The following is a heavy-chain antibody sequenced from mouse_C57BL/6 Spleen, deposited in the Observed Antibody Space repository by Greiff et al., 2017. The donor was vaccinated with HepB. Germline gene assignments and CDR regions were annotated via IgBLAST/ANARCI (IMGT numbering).Heavy chain of an antibody. V-gene: IGHV1-64*01. CDR2: IHPNSGST. D-gene: IGHD2-4*01. CDR3: ARPYDYGPYAMDY. CDR1: GYTFTSYW. J-gene: IGHJ4*01. Sequence: VQLQQPGAELVKPGASVKLSCKASGYTFTSYWMHWVKQRPGQGLEWIGMIHPNSGSTNYNEKFKSKATLTVDKSSSTAYMQLSSLTSEDSAVYNCARPYDYGPYAMDYWGQGTSVTVSS.